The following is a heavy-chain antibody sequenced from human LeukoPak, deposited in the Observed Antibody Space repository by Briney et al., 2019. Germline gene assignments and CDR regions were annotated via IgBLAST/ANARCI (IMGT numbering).Heavy chain of an antibody. CDR1: GGSISRYY. CDR3: ARNYYDSSFSFDY. D-gene: IGHD3-22*01. CDR2: IYTSGST. V-gene: IGHV4-4*07. Sequence: SETLSLTCTVSGGSISRYYWSWIRQPAGKGLEWIGRIYTSGSTNYNPSLKSRITMSLDTSKNQFSPKVSSVTAADTAVYYCARNYYDSSFSFDYWGHGTLVTVSS. J-gene: IGHJ4*01.